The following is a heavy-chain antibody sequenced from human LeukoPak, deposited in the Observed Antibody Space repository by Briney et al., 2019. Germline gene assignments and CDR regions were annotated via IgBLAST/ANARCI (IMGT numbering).Heavy chain of an antibody. CDR3: ARGSGYYYGYFDY. V-gene: IGHV4-61*05. D-gene: IGHD3-22*01. CDR2: IYYSGST. CDR1: GDSISTSSFY. Sequence: SETLSLTCTVSGDSISTSSFYWAWIRQPPGKGLEWIGYIYYSGSTNYNPSLKSRVTISVDTSKNQFSLKLSSVTAADTAVYYCARGSGYYYGYFDYWGQGTLVTVSS. J-gene: IGHJ4*02.